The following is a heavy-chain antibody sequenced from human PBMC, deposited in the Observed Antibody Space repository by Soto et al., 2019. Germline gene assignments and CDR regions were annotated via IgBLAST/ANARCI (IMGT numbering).Heavy chain of an antibody. D-gene: IGHD3-9*01. J-gene: IGHJ6*03. CDR2: IYYSGST. V-gene: IGHV4-39*01. CDR1: GGSISSSSYY. CDR3: ARHPNVQNFDWLLPYYYYYYMDV. Sequence: PSETLSLTCTVSGGSISSSSYYWGWIRQPPGKGLEWIGSIYYSGSTYYNPSLKIRVTISVDTSKNQFSLKLSSVTAADTAVYYCARHPNVQNFDWLLPYYYYYYMDVWGKGTTVTVSS.